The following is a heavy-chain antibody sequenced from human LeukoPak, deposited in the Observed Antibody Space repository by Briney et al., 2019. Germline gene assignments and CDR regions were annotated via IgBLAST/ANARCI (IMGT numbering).Heavy chain of an antibody. CDR3: ARVPLPEQHVDY. Sequence: SETLSLTCTVSAGSMSSGSYYWSWIRQPAGKGLEWIGRIYTSGSTNYNPSLKSRVTISVDTSKNQFSLKLSSVTAADTAVYYYARVPLPEQHVDYWAQGTLVTVSS. CDR1: AGSMSSGSYY. V-gene: IGHV4-61*02. D-gene: IGHD6-13*01. CDR2: IYTSGST. J-gene: IGHJ4*02.